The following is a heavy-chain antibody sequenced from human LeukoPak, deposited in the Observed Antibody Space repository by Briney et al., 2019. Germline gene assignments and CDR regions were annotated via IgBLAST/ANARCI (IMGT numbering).Heavy chain of an antibody. D-gene: IGHD4-11*01. CDR2: ISSSGSTI. CDR3: ARHSNPPL. CDR1: GFTFSSYE. V-gene: IGHV3-48*03. J-gene: IGHJ4*02. Sequence: GGSLRLSCAASGFTFSSYEMNWVRQAPGKGLEWVSNISSSGSTIYYTDSVKGRFTISRDNAKKSLYLQMNSLRAEDTAVYYCARHSNPPLWGQGTLVTVSS.